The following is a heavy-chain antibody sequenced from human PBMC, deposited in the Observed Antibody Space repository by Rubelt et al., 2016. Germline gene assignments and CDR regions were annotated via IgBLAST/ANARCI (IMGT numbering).Heavy chain of an antibody. Sequence: EVQLVESGGGLVKPGGSLRLSCAASGFTFSNAWMNWVRQAPGKGLEWVGRIKRKTDGGTTDYAAPVKGRVTISRDDSKNTLYLQMNSLKTEDTAVYYCTTDTAMDNDFDYWGQGTLVTVSS. CDR2: IKRKTDGGTT. CDR3: TTDTAMDNDFDY. V-gene: IGHV3-15*07. CDR1: GFTFSNAW. J-gene: IGHJ4*02. D-gene: IGHD5-18*01.